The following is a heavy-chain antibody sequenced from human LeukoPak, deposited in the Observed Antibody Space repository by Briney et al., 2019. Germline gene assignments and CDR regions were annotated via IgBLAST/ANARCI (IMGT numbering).Heavy chain of an antibody. CDR1: GGSFSGYY. V-gene: IGHV4-34*01. D-gene: IGHD3-10*01. J-gene: IGHJ3*02. Sequence: SETLSLTCAVYGGSFSGYYWSWIRQPPGKGLEWIGSIYYSGSTYYNPSLKSRVTISVDTSKNQFSLKLSSVTAADTAVYYCARDQGRQSRSRDAFDIWGQGTMVTVSS. CDR2: IYYSGST. CDR3: ARDQGRQSRSRDAFDI.